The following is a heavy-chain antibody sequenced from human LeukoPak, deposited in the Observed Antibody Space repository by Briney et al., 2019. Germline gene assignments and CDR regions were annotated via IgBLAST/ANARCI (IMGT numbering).Heavy chain of an antibody. Sequence: GRSLRLSCAASGFTFSDYYMSWIRQAPGKGLEWVSYISSSGSTIYYADPVKGRFTISRDNAKNSLYLQMNSLRAEDTAVYYCARVELDYYDSSGPRAYYYGMDVWGQGTTVTVSS. J-gene: IGHJ6*02. CDR1: GFTFSDYY. CDR3: ARVELDYYDSSGPRAYYYGMDV. V-gene: IGHV3-11*01. D-gene: IGHD3-22*01. CDR2: ISSSGSTI.